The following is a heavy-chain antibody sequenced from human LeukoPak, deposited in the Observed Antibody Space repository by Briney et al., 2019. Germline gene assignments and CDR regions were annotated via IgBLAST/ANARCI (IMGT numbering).Heavy chain of an antibody. CDR2: ISYDGSKK. V-gene: IGHV3-30*04. CDR1: GFTFSTYA. CDR3: AGGDPYRGYDYPGV. D-gene: IGHD5-12*01. Sequence: PGRSLRLSCAASGFTFSTYATHWVRQAPGKGLEWVTIISYDGSKKYYADSVRGRFTISRDNSKNTLYLQMNSLRLEDTALYYCAGGDPYRGYDYPGVWGQGTLVTVSS. J-gene: IGHJ4*02.